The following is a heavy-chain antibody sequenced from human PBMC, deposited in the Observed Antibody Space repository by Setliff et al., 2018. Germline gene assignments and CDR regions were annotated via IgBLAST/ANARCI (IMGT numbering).Heavy chain of an antibody. D-gene: IGHD3-22*01. Sequence: SETLSLTCTVSGDSISRSTYYWGWIRQSPGKGLDWIGTVDHSGNTFYNPSLKSRVTISVDTSKNQFSLKLTSVSAADTAVYYCARRDSTGFYGYSFDFWGQGTLVTV. CDR1: GDSISRSTYY. J-gene: IGHJ4*02. CDR2: VDHSGNT. V-gene: IGHV4-39*01. CDR3: ARRDSTGFYGYSFDF.